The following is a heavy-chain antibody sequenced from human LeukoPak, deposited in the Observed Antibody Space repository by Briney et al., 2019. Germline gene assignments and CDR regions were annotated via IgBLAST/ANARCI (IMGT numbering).Heavy chain of an antibody. CDR1: GASISSGGYS. CDR2: SYHSGST. V-gene: IGHV4-30-2*01. D-gene: IGHD2/OR15-2a*01. CDR3: ARREYYFDY. Sequence: SQTLSLTCAVSGASISSGGYSWSWVRQPPGKGLEWIGYSYHSGSTYYNPSLKSRVTISVDRSKNQFSLKLNSVTAADTAVYYCARREYYFDYWGQGTLVTVSS. J-gene: IGHJ4*02.